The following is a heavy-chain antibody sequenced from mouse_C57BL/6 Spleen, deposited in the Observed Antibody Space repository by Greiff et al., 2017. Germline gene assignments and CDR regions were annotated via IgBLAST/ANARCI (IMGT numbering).Heavy chain of an antibody. J-gene: IGHJ4*01. CDR3: ARRDDYDRDYAMDY. CDR2: IDPSDSET. V-gene: IGHV1-52*01. D-gene: IGHD2-4*01. CDR1: GYTFTSYW. Sequence: QVQLKQPGAELVRPGSSVKLSCKASGYTFTSYWMHWVKQRPIQGLEWIGNIDPSDSETHYNQKFKDKATLTVDKSSSTAYMQLSSLTSEDSAVYYCARRDDYDRDYAMDYWGQGTSVTVSS.